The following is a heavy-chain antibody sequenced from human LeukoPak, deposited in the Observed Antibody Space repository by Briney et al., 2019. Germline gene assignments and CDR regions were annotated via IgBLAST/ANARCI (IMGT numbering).Heavy chain of an antibody. V-gene: IGHV1-69*05. J-gene: IGHJ4*02. CDR2: IIPIFGTA. CDR3: ANLLFFDPQGDY. Sequence: VASVKVSCKASGGTFSSYAVSWVRQAPGQGLEWMGGIIPIFGTANYAQKFQGRVTTTTDESTSTAYMELSSLRSEDTAVYYCANLLFFDPQGDYWGQGTLVTVSS. CDR1: GGTFSSYA. D-gene: IGHD3-9*01.